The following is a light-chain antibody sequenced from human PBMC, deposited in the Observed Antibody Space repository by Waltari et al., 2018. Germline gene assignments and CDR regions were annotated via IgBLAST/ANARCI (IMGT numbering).Light chain of an antibody. CDR3: QQYYSTPQT. V-gene: IGKV4-1*01. J-gene: IGKJ1*01. Sequence: IVMTQSPDSLTVSLGERATINCKSSERVLYNSNNKNYLAWYQQKPGQPPKLLIYWASTRESGVPDRFSGSGSGTDFTLTISSLQAEDVAVYYCQQYYSTPQTFGQGTKVEIK. CDR1: ERVLYNSNNKNY. CDR2: WAS.